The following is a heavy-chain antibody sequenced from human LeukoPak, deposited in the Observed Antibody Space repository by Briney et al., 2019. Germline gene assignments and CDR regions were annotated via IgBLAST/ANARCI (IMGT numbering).Heavy chain of an antibody. J-gene: IGHJ4*02. CDR2: ISNSSTTI. CDR3: ARDLMVRGVIRDGFFDY. D-gene: IGHD3-10*01. CDR1: GFTFSSFS. Sequence: PGGSLRLSCAASGFTFSSFSMTWVRQAPGKGLEWISYISNSSTTIYYADSVKGRFTISRDNAKNSLHLQMNTLTAEDTAVYYCARDLMVRGVIRDGFFDYWGQGTLVTVSS. V-gene: IGHV3-48*01.